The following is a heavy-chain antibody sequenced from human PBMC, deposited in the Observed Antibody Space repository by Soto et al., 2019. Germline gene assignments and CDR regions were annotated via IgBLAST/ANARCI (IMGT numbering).Heavy chain of an antibody. V-gene: IGHV1-18*01. J-gene: IGHJ3*02. CDR3: ARAPGYCNSTICYIGTFDI. CDR1: GYTFTSSG. D-gene: IGHD2-2*02. Sequence: ASVKVSCKPSGYTFTSSGISWVRQAPGQGLEWMGWISSYNGNTNYAQKFRGRVTMTTDTSTTTAYMEVRSLRADDTAVYYCARAPGYCNSTICYIGTFDIWGQGTKVTVSS. CDR2: ISSYNGNT.